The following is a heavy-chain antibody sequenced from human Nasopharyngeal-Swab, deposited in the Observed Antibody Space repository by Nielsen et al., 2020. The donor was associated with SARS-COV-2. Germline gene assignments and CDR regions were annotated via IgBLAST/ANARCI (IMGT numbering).Heavy chain of an antibody. CDR3: AKDFSTGASGCLFD. D-gene: IGHD6-19*01. CDR1: GFTFSNYG. J-gene: IGHJ4*02. V-gene: IGHV3-33*06. CDR2: IWFDGSKK. Sequence: GGSLRLSCAASGFTFSNYGMHWVRQAPGKGLEWVTVIWFDGSKKYYADSVKGRFTVSRDNSQNTLYLQMSSLRAEDTAVYHCAKDFSTGASGCLFDWGQGTLVTVSS.